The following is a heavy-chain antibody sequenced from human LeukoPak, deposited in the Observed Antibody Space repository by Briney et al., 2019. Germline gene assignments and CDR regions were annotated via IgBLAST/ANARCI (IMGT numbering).Heavy chain of an antibody. CDR1: GGSISSYY. Sequence: PSETLSLTCTVSGGSISSYYWSWIRPPAGKGLEWIGRIHISGSTNYNPSLKSRVTISVDTSKNQFSLKLSSVTAADTAVYYCARQNWNDPYYFDYWGQGTLVTVSS. CDR3: ARQNWNDPYYFDY. V-gene: IGHV4-4*07. CDR2: IHISGST. D-gene: IGHD1-1*01. J-gene: IGHJ4*02.